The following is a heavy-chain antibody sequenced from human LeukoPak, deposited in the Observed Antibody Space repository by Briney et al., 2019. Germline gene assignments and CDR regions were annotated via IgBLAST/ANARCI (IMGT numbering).Heavy chain of an antibody. D-gene: IGHD6-19*01. CDR2: FYSTGST. V-gene: IGHV4-39*01. CDR3: ARLTRSQWLPDY. Sequence: XYYXGWIRQPPGKGLEWIGSFYSTGSTYDNPSLKSRVTISKDTSKNQFSLKLTSVTAADTAVYYCARLTRSQWLPDYWGQGTLVTVSS. CDR1: XYY. J-gene: IGHJ4*02.